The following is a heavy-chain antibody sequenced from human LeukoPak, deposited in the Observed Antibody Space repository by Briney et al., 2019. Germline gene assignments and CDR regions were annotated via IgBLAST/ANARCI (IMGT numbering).Heavy chain of an antibody. Sequence: GRSLRLSCAASGFTFSSYGMHWVRQPPGKGLEWVAVIWFDGSNKYYADSVKGRFTISSDNSKNTLYLQMNSLRGEDTAVYYCARPDYDSSGYADYWGQGTLVTVSS. CDR1: GFTFSSYG. J-gene: IGHJ4*02. V-gene: IGHV3-33*01. D-gene: IGHD3-22*01. CDR3: ARPDYDSSGYADY. CDR2: IWFDGSNK.